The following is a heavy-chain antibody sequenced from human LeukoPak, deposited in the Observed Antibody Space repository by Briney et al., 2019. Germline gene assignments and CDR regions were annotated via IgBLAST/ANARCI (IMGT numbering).Heavy chain of an antibody. Sequence: PSETLSLTCTVSGDPISIGSYYWSWLRQPAGKGLEWIGHMNTTGSTKYNPSLKSRVTISVDTSNNQFSLKVSSVTAADTAVYYCARDWDYWGQGTLVTVSS. J-gene: IGHJ4*02. V-gene: IGHV4-61*09. CDR2: MNTTGST. CDR1: GDPISIGSYY. CDR3: ARDWDY.